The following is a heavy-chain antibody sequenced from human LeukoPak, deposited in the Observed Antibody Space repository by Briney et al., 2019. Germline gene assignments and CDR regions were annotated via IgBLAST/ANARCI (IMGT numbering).Heavy chain of an antibody. J-gene: IGHJ5*02. Sequence: SETLSLTCTVSGGSISSGGYYWSWIRQHPGEGLEWIGYIYYSGSTYYNPSLKSRVTISVDTSKNQFSLKLSSVTAADTAVYYCARVQGYYYDSSGYYYDPWGQGTLVTVSS. D-gene: IGHD3-22*01. CDR3: ARVQGYYYDSSGYYYDP. CDR2: IYYSGST. V-gene: IGHV4-31*03. CDR1: GGSISSGGYY.